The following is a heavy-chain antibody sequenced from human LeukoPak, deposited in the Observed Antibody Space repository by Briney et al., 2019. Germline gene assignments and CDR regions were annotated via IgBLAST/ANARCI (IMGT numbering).Heavy chain of an antibody. Sequence: SETLSLSCTVSGYSISNGYYWAWIRQPPGKGLEWIGSIYHNGNTFYNPSLKSRITISVDTSKNQFSLKLSSVTAADTAVYYCARDLRLSPYSGGWPLDYWGQGTLVTVSS. V-gene: IGHV4-38-2*02. CDR2: IYHNGNT. CDR3: ARDLRLSPYSGGWPLDY. D-gene: IGHD6-19*01. CDR1: GYSISNGYY. J-gene: IGHJ4*02.